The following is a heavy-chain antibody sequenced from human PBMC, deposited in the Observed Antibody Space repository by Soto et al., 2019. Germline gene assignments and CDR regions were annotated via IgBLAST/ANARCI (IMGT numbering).Heavy chain of an antibody. V-gene: IGHV4-39*01. Sequence: SETLSLTCTVSGGSISSSSCYWGWIRQPPGKGLEWIGSIYYSGSTYYNPSLKSRVTISVDTSKNQFSLKLSSVTAADTAVYYCARLDGEILRSSQTSWDQGTLVTVSS. CDR3: ARLDGEILRSSQTS. J-gene: IGHJ4*02. D-gene: IGHD3-10*01. CDR2: IYYSGST. CDR1: GGSISSSSCY.